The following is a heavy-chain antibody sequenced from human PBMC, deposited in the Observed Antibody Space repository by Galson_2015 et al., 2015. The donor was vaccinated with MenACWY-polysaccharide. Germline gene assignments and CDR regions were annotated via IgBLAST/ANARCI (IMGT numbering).Heavy chain of an antibody. Sequence: SLRLSCAASGFTFSSYAMSWVRQAPGKGLEWVSAISGSGGSTYYADSVKGRFTISRDNSKNTLYLQMNSLRAEDTAVYYRAKDIRPGSWGGDNDYWGQGTLVTVSS. D-gene: IGHD6-13*01. CDR3: AKDIRPGSWGGDNDY. J-gene: IGHJ4*02. CDR1: GFTFSSYA. V-gene: IGHV3-23*01. CDR2: ISGSGGST.